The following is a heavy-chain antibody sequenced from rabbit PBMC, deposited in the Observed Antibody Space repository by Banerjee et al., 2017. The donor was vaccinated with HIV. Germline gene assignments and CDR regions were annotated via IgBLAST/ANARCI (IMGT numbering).Heavy chain of an antibody. V-gene: IGHV1S45*01. Sequence: EESGGGLVQPEGSLTLTCTASGFSFSSSYWICWVRQAPGKGLEWIACIYAGGSSSTYYASWAKGRFTISKTSSTTVTLQMTSLTAADTATYFCARDLSDSSGYYFNLWGPGTLVTVS. CDR2: IYAGGSSST. CDR3: ARDLSDSSGYYFNL. D-gene: IGHD1-1*01. J-gene: IGHJ4*01. CDR1: GFSFSSSYW.